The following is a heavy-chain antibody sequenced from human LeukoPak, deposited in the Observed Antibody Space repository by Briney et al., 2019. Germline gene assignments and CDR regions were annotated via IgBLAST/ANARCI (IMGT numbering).Heavy chain of an antibody. Sequence: GASVKVSCKVSGYTLTELSMHWVRQAPGKGLEWMGGFDPEDGETIYAQKFQGRVTMTEDTSTDTAYMELSSLRSEDTAVHYCATLRFLEWLPPFDPWGQGTLVTVSS. V-gene: IGHV1-24*01. CDR3: ATLRFLEWLPPFDP. D-gene: IGHD3-3*01. J-gene: IGHJ5*02. CDR1: GYTLTELS. CDR2: FDPEDGET.